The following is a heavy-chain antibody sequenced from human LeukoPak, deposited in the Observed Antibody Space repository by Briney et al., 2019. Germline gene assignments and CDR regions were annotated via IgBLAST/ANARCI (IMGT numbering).Heavy chain of an antibody. J-gene: IGHJ4*02. CDR3: ARGTVTTSVPLRPSAFDY. Sequence: LRLSCAASGFTFSDYYMSWIRQPPGKGLEWIGEINHSGSTNYNPSLKSRVTISVDTSKNQFSLKLSSVTAADTAVYYCARGTVTTSVPLRPSAFDYWGQGTLVTVSS. CDR2: INHSGST. V-gene: IGHV4-34*01. CDR1: GFTFSDYY. D-gene: IGHD4-17*01.